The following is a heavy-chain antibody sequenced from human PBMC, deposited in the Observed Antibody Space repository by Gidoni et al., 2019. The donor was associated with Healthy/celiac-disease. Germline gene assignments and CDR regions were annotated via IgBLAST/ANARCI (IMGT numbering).Heavy chain of an antibody. CDR1: GFTFRSYS. J-gene: IGHJ4*02. CDR2: ISSSSSTI. CDR3: ARVFSGGTRVRDYDY. D-gene: IGHD4-17*01. V-gene: IGHV3-48*02. Sequence: EVQLVESGGGLVQPGGSLRLSCAASGFTFRSYSMNWVRQAPGKGLEWVSYISSSSSTIYYADSVKGRFTISRDNAKNSLYLQMNSLRDEDTAVYYCARVFSGGTRVRDYDYWGQGTLVTVSS.